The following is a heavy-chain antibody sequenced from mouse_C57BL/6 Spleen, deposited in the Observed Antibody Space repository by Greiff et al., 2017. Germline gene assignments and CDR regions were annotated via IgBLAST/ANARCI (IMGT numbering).Heavy chain of an antibody. V-gene: IGHV1-26*01. CDR2: INPNNGGT. Sequence: VQLQQSGPELVKPGASVKISCKASGYTFTDYYMNWVKQSHGKSLEWIGDINPNNGGTSYNQKFKGKATLTVDKSSSTAYMELRGLTSEDSAVYYCARVGAHSFDYWGQGTTLTVSS. D-gene: IGHD1-3*01. CDR1: GYTFTDYY. J-gene: IGHJ2*01. CDR3: ARVGAHSFDY.